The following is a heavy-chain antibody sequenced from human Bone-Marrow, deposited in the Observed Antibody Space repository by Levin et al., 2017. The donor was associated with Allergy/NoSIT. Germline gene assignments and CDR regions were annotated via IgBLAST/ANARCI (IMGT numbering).Heavy chain of an antibody. CDR2: IIPIFGTA. V-gene: IGHV1-69*13. CDR1: GGTFSSYA. Sequence: SVKVSCKASGGTFSSYAISWVRQAPGQGLEWMGGIIPIFGTANYAQKFQGRVTITADESTSTAYMELSSLRSEDTAVYYCARGIAARPESAFDSWGQGTMVTVSS. CDR3: ARGIAARPESAFDS. D-gene: IGHD6-6*01. J-gene: IGHJ3*02.